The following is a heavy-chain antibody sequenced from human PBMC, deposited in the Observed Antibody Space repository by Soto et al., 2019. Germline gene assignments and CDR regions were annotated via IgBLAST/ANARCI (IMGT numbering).Heavy chain of an antibody. D-gene: IGHD1-1*01. J-gene: IGHJ4*02. CDR2: IYYSGST. CDR1: GGSVSSGSYY. Sequence: SETLSLTCTVSGGSVSSGSYYWSWIRQPPGKGLEWIGYIYYSGSTNYNPSLKSRVTISVDTSKNQFSLKLSSVTAADTAVYYCASDNPQLERMDYFDYWGQGTLVTVSS. CDR3: ASDNPQLERMDYFDY. V-gene: IGHV4-61*01.